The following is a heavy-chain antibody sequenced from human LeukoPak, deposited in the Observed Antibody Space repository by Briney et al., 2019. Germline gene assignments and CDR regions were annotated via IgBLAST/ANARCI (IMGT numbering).Heavy chain of an antibody. CDR1: GFTFSSSA. D-gene: IGHD2-15*01. Sequence: GGSLRLSCAASGFTFSSSAMSWVRQAPGKGLEWVSAISNNGGYTYYADSVQGRFTISRDNSKSTLYLQMNSLRAGDTAVYYCAKQLGYCSDGSCYFPYWGQGTLVTVSS. J-gene: IGHJ4*02. CDR3: AKQLGYCSDGSCYFPY. CDR2: ISNNGGYT. V-gene: IGHV3-23*01.